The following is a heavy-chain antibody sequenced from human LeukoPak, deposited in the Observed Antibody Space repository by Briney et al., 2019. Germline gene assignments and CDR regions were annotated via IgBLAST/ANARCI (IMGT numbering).Heavy chain of an antibody. CDR1: AFTFDNYW. CDR3: ARALSSGLDY. V-gene: IGHV3-7*05. CDR2: INLDGSEK. Sequence: PGGSLRLSCAASAFTFDNYWMTWVRQAPGKGLEWVANINLDGSEKYYVDSVKGRFTISRDNAKNSLSLQMNSLRAEDTAVYYCARALSSGLDYWGQGTLVSVSS. D-gene: IGHD6-19*01. J-gene: IGHJ4*02.